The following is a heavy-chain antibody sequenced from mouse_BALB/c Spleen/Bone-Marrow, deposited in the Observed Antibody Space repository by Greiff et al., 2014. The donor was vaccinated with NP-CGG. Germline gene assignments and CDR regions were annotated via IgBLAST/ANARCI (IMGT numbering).Heavy chain of an antibody. CDR3: AKYYYGNSLFAY. CDR2: IDPANGNT. J-gene: IGHJ3*01. V-gene: IGHV14-3*02. CDR1: GFNIKDTY. D-gene: IGHD1-1*01. Sequence: EVQLQQSGAELVKPGASVELSCTASGFNIKDTYMHWVKQRPEQGLEWIGRIDPANGNTKYDPKFQGKATITADTSSNTAYLQLSSLTSEDTAVYYCAKYYYGNSLFAYWGQGTLVTVSA.